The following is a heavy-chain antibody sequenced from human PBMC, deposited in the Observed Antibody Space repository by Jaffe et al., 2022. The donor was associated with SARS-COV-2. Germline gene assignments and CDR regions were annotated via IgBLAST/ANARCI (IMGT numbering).Heavy chain of an antibody. D-gene: IGHD3-22*01. CDR2: ISYDGSNK. V-gene: IGHV3-30*04. Sequence: QVQLVESGGGVVQPGRSLRLSCAASGFTFSSYAMHWVRQAPGKGLEWVAVISYDGSNKYYADSVKGRFTISRDNSKNTLYLQMNSLRAEDTAVYYCARETRTYYYDSSGYPYFDYWGQGTLVTVSS. J-gene: IGHJ4*02. CDR3: ARETRTYYYDSSGYPYFDY. CDR1: GFTFSSYA.